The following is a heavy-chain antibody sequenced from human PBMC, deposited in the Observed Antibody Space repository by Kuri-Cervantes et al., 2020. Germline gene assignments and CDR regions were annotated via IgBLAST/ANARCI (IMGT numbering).Heavy chain of an antibody. CDR2: ISSSDGST. Sequence: GESLKISCAASGFTFSSYGMSWVRQAPGKGLEWVSAISSSDGSTYYADSVKGRFTISRDNSKNTLYLQMNSLRAEDTAVYYCARDGVLLWFGELLPRGMDVWGQGTTVTVSS. V-gene: IGHV3-23*01. J-gene: IGHJ6*02. D-gene: IGHD3-10*01. CDR1: GFTFSSYG. CDR3: ARDGVLLWFGELLPRGMDV.